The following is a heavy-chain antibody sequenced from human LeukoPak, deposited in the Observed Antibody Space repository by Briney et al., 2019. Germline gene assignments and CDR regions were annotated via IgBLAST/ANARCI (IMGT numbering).Heavy chain of an antibody. CDR1: GGSISSGSYY. Sequence: ASETLSLTCTVSGGSISSGSYYWSWIRQPAGKGLEWIGRIYTSGSTNYNPSPKSRVTISVDTSKNQFSLKLSSVTAADTAMYYCARVKLGFDLWGRGTLVTVSS. V-gene: IGHV4-61*02. D-gene: IGHD3-16*01. J-gene: IGHJ2*01. CDR2: IYTSGST. CDR3: ARVKLGFDL.